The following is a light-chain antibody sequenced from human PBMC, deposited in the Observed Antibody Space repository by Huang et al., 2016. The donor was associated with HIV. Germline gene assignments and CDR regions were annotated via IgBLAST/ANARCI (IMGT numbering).Light chain of an antibody. J-gene: IGKJ1*01. Sequence: IVMTQSPGTLSVSPGERATLSCRASQSVSRHLAWYQQKPGQAPRLLIYGASTRATGIPARFSGSVSVTEFTLTIDSLQSEDFAIYYCQHYHDWPPWTFGQGTKVDIK. CDR2: GAS. CDR3: QHYHDWPPWT. V-gene: IGKV3-15*01. CDR1: QSVSRH.